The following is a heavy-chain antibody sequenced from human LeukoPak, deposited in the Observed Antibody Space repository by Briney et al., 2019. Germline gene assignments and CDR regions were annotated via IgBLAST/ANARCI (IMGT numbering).Heavy chain of an antibody. J-gene: IGHJ4*02. Sequence: KPSETLSLTCTVSGGSLSTGGYYGSWIRQHPGKGLEWIGYIYYSESSYYNPSLKIRVIISVDASKNHFSLKLSSVTAADTAIYYCARGVAGPYYFDYWGQGTLVTVSS. CDR1: GGSLSTGGYY. D-gene: IGHD6-19*01. CDR2: IYYSESS. V-gene: IGHV4-31*03. CDR3: ARGVAGPYYFDY.